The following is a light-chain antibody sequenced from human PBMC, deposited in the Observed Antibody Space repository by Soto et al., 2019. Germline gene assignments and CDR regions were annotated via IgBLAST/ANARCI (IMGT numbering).Light chain of an antibody. CDR2: SAS. CDR3: QQSDTTPWA. CDR1: QSVSRY. Sequence: DIQMTQSPSSLSASVGDRVTITCRASQSVSRYLNWYQQKPGKAPKLLISSASSLQGVVPSRFSGSGSGTDFTLTISGLQPDDFATYFCQQSDTTPWAFGQGTRVEI. J-gene: IGKJ1*01. V-gene: IGKV1-39*01.